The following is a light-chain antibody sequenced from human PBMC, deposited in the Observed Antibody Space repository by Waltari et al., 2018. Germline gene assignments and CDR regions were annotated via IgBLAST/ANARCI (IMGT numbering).Light chain of an antibody. CDR2: LAS. CDR1: QNLLDNNGYNY. CDR3: MAALQTAA. Sequence: DIVMSQSPLSLPVTPGESASISCRSSQNLLDNNGYNYLDWYVQKPGQSPQILIYLASNRASGVPDRFSGSGSGTDFTLKISRVEAEDVGIYYCMAALQTAAFGQGTRLEIK. J-gene: IGKJ5*01. V-gene: IGKV2-28*01.